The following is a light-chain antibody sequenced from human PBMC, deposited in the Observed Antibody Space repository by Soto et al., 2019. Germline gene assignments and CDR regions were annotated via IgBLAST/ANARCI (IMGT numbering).Light chain of an antibody. J-gene: IGLJ2*01. CDR2: TVS. CDR1: SSDVGSYNY. CDR3: SSYTTSSTHVV. Sequence: QSALTQPASVSGSPGQSITISCTGTSSDVGSYNYVSWYQQYPGKAPKLMIYTVSNRPSGVSNRFSGSKSGNTASLTISGLQAEDESDDYCSSYTTSSTHVVFRGGTKLTVL. V-gene: IGLV2-14*01.